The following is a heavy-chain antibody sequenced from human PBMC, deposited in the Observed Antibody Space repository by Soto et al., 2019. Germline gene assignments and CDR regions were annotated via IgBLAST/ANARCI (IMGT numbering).Heavy chain of an antibody. CDR2: IGGSGDST. Sequence: EVQLLASGGGLAQSGGSLRLSCAASGFIFSNYAMSWVRQAPGKGLAWVSAIGGSGDSTYYADSVKGRFTISRDNSKSPLYLQMNNLRAEDTAIYYCALGGIASPCYWCQGTLVTVSS. J-gene: IGHJ4*02. D-gene: IGHD6-13*01. CDR3: ALGGIASPCY. V-gene: IGHV3-23*01. CDR1: GFIFSNYA.